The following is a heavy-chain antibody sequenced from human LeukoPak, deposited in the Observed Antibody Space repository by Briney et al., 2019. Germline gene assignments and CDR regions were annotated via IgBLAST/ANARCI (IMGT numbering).Heavy chain of an antibody. CDR1: GGSVSSGSYY. CDR2: TKQDGSEK. CDR3: ARQYFDY. J-gene: IGHJ4*02. Sequence: ETLSLTCTVSGGSVSSGSYYWSWIRQPPGKGLEWVANTKQDGSEKYYVDSVKGRFTISRDNAKNSLYLQMNSLRAEDTAVYYCARQYFDYWGQGTLVTVSS. V-gene: IGHV3-7*03.